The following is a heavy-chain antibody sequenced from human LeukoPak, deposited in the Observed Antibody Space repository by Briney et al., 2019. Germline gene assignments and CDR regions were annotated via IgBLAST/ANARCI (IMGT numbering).Heavy chain of an antibody. J-gene: IGHJ3*02. CDR3: AKDTEMATTITGGAFDI. CDR2: ISWNSGSI. D-gene: IGHD5-24*01. V-gene: IGHV3-9*01. CDR1: VFTFDDYA. Sequence: GRSLRLSCAASVFTFDDYAMHWVREAPGKGLGWVSGISWNSGSIGYADSVKGRFTISRDNAKNSLYLQMNSLRAEDTALYYCAKDTEMATTITGGAFDIWGQGTMVTVSS.